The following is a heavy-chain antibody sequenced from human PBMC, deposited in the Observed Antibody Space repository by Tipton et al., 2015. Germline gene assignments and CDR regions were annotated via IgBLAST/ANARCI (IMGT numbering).Heavy chain of an antibody. Sequence: SLRLSCAASGFTFDDYAMHWVRQAPGKGLEWVGRIKSKTDGGTTDYAAPVKGRFTISRDDSKNTLYLQMNSLKTEDTAVYYCTSRLDIGGQGTLVTVSS. CDR1: GFTFDDYA. CDR2: IKSKTDGGTT. CDR3: TSRLDI. V-gene: IGHV3-15*01. J-gene: IGHJ4*02.